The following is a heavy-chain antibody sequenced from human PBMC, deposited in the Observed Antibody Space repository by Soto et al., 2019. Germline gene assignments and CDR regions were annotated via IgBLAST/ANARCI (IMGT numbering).Heavy chain of an antibody. CDR1: GGSISSCGYY. Sequence: PSETLSLTCTVSGGSISSCGYYWSWIRQHPGKGLEWIGYIYSSGSTYYNPSLKSRVTISVDTSKNQFSLKLSSVTAADTAVYYCAREGGSWGGFSSWGQGTLVTVSS. J-gene: IGHJ4*02. CDR2: IYSSGST. CDR3: AREGGSWGGFSS. V-gene: IGHV4-31*03. D-gene: IGHD2-21*01.